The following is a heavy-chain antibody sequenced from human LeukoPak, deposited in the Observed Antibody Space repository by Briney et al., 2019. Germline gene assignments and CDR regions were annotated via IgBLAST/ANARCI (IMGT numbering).Heavy chain of an antibody. V-gene: IGHV3-74*01. J-gene: IGHJ4*02. CDR2: INSAGTAT. CDR1: GFTFRNYW. D-gene: IGHD5-12*01. Sequence: GGSLRLSCAASGFTFRNYWMYWVRQAPGKGLVWVSHINSAGTATTYADSGKGRFTISRDNAKNTLYLQMTSLRAEDTAVYYCARDVRRRGGYVALDSWGQGTLVTVSS. CDR3: ARDVRRRGGYVALDS.